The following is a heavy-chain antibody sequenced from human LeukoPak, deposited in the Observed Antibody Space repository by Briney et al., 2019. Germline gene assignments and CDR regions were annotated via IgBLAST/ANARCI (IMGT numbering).Heavy chain of an antibody. CDR1: GFTFSSSS. V-gene: IGHV3-48*01. Sequence: GGSLRLSCAASGFTFSSSSMNWVRQAPGKGLEWVSYISTSSNTIYYADSVKGRFIISRDNAKNSLYLGMNSLRAEDTAVYYCARSGRLESTSSDYWGQGTLVTVSS. CDR3: ARSGRLESTSSDY. D-gene: IGHD2-2*01. J-gene: IGHJ4*02. CDR2: ISTSSNTI.